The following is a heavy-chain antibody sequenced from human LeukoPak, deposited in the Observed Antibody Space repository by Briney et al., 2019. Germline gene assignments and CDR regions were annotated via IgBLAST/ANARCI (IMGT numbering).Heavy chain of an antibody. CDR2: IRSKANSYAT. J-gene: IGHJ4*02. D-gene: IGHD3-22*01. CDR1: GFTFSGSA. V-gene: IGHV3-73*01. CDR3: TRHKDYYDSSVFYFFDY. Sequence: GGSLRLSCAASGFTFSGSAMHWVRQASGKGLEWVGRIRSKANSYATAYAASVKGRFTISRDDSKNTAYPQMNSLKTEDTAVYYCTRHKDYYDSSVFYFFDYGGQGTLVTVSS.